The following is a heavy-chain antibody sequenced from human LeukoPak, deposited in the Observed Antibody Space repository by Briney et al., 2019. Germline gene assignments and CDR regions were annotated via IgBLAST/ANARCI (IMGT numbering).Heavy chain of an antibody. CDR2: ISSGSDHI. V-gene: IGHV3-21*01. J-gene: IGHJ4*02. CDR3: AKDTPLCYFDY. Sequence: GGSLRLSCAASGFMFSSYSMNWVRQAPGKGLEWVSSISSGSDHILYADSVKGRFTISRDNAKNLLYLQMNSLRDEDTAVYYCAKDTPLCYFDYWGQGTLVTVSS. CDR1: GFMFSSYS. D-gene: IGHD3-16*01.